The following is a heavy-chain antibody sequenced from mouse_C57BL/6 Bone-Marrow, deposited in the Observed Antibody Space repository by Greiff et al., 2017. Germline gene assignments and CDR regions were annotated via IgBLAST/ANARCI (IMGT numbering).Heavy chain of an antibody. D-gene: IGHD1-1*02. CDR1: GYTFTNYW. CDR2: IYPGGGYT. V-gene: IGHV1-63*01. Sequence: VQLQESGAELVRPGTSVKMSCKASGYTFTNYWIGWAKQRPGHGLEWIGDIYPGGGYTNYNEKFKGKATLTADKGASRAYMQCSSLRSEEAASWYCAGAGSWVELDDWGQGTRGTVSS. CDR3: AGAGSWVELDD. J-gene: IGHJ2*03.